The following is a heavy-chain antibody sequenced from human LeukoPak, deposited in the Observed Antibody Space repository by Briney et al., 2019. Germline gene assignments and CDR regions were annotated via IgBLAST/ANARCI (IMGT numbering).Heavy chain of an antibody. CDR2: ISYDGSNK. Sequence: GGSLRLSCAASGFTFSSYGMHWVRQAPGKGLEWGAVISYDGSNKYYADSVKGRFTISRDNSKNTLYLQMNSLRAEDTAVYYCAKDRRSLYYDSSGYHYHWGQGTLVTVSS. CDR3: AKDRRSLYYDSSGYHYH. D-gene: IGHD3-22*01. J-gene: IGHJ4*02. V-gene: IGHV3-30*18. CDR1: GFTFSSYG.